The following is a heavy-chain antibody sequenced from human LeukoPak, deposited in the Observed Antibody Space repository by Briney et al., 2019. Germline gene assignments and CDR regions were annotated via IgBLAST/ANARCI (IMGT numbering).Heavy chain of an antibody. V-gene: IGHV3-74*01. CDR3: ALSRDRWLVLHY. CDR2: ISGDGRGT. Sequence: PGGSLRLSCAASGFIFTDYWMHWVRQGPGKELVWVARISGDGRGTTYADSVKGRFTISRDNSKNTLYLQMNSLRAEDTAVYYCALSRDRWLVLHYWGQGTLVTVSS. J-gene: IGHJ4*02. CDR1: GFIFTDYW. D-gene: IGHD6-19*01.